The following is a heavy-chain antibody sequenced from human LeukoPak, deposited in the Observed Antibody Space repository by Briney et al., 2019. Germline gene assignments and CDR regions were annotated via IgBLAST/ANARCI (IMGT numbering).Heavy chain of an antibody. Sequence: GGSLRLSCAASGFTFRNDSMHWVRQAPAKGLESVSAISSSSSHIYYADSVKGRFTISRDNAKNSLYVQMNSLRAEDTAVYYCTSNPPGIARDGAEYFQHWGQGTLVSVSS. CDR1: GFTFRNDS. V-gene: IGHV3-21*01. J-gene: IGHJ1*01. CDR2: ISSSSSHI. D-gene: IGHD6-13*01. CDR3: TSNPPGIARDGAEYFQH.